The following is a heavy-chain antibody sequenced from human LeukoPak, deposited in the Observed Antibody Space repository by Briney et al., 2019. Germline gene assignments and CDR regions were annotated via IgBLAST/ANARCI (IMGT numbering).Heavy chain of an antibody. CDR1: GFIFSSYG. D-gene: IGHD5-12*01. Sequence: TGGSLRLSCAASGFIFSSYGMHWVRQAPGKGLEWVAVIWYDGSNKYYADSVKGRFTISRDNSKNTLYLQMNSLRAEDTAVYYCARGGGYSGYDFCDYWGQGTLVTVSS. J-gene: IGHJ4*02. CDR2: IWYDGSNK. V-gene: IGHV3-33*01. CDR3: ARGGGYSGYDFCDY.